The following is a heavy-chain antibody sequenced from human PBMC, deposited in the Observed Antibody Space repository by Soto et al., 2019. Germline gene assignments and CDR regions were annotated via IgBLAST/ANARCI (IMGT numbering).Heavy chain of an antibody. CDR3: ARTKGPYTIFGVENWFDP. Sequence: LQLQESGSGLVKPSQTLSLTCAVSGGSISSGGYSWSWIRQPPGKGLEWIGYIYHSGSTYYNPSLKSRVTISVDRSKNQFSLKLSSVTAADPAVYYCARTKGPYTIFGVENWFDPWGQGTLVTVSS. CDR1: GGSISSGGYS. V-gene: IGHV4-30-2*01. CDR2: IYHSGST. D-gene: IGHD3-3*01. J-gene: IGHJ5*02.